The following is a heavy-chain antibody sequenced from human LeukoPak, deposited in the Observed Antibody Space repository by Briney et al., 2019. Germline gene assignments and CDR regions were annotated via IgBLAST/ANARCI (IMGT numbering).Heavy chain of an antibody. CDR2: FDPEDGET. J-gene: IGHJ6*02. V-gene: IGHV1-24*01. CDR1: GYTLTELS. D-gene: IGHD1-14*01. CDR3: ATDVQRRVADGNFYYYYYGMDV. Sequence: ASVKVSCKVSGYTLTELSMHWVRQAPGKGLEWMGGFDPEDGETIYAQKFQGRVTMTEDASTDTAYMELSSLRSEDTAVYYCATDVQRRVADGNFYYYYYGMDVWGQGTTVTVSS.